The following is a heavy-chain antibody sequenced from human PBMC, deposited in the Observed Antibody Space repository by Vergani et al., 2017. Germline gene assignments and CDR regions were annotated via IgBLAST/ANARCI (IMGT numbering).Heavy chain of an antibody. V-gene: IGHV5-51*01. J-gene: IGHJ6*02. CDR2: IYPSDSDT. CDR3: ARLYSRGWGPAWYGMDV. D-gene: IGHD6-19*01. CDR1: GYSFTNYW. Sequence: EVQLVQSGAEVKKPGESLKISCKGSGYSFTNYWIGWVRQKPGKGLEWMGIIYPSDSDTRYSPSFQGQVTVSADKSISTAYLQWSSLKASDTAMYYCARLYSRGWGPAWYGMDVWGQGTTVTVSS.